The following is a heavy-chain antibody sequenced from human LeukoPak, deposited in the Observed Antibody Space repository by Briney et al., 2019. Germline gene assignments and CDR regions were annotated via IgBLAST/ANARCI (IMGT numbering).Heavy chain of an antibody. Sequence: GESLKISCKGSGYSFTNYWIGWVRPMPGKGLGWMGIIYPGDSDTRYSPSFQGQVTISANKSISTAYLQWSSLKASDTAMYYCARRVGGSSSDENWFDSWGQGTLVTVSS. CDR2: IYPGDSDT. D-gene: IGHD6-6*01. CDR3: ARRVGGSSSDENWFDS. J-gene: IGHJ5*01. V-gene: IGHV5-51*01. CDR1: GYSFTNYW.